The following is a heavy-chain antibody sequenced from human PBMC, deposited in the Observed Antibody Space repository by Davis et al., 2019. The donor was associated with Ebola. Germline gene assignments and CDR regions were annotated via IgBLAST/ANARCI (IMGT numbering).Heavy chain of an antibody. CDR3: ARGEYSSSWLTDYYYGMDV. J-gene: IGHJ6*02. V-gene: IGHV3-33*01. Sequence: GESLKISCAASGFTFSSYGMHWVRQAPGKGLEWVAVIWYAGSTKYYADSVKGRFTISSDNSKNTLYLQMTSLRAEDTAVYYCARGEYSSSWLTDYYYGMDVWGQGTTVTVSS. D-gene: IGHD6-13*01. CDR1: GFTFSSYG. CDR2: IWYAGSTK.